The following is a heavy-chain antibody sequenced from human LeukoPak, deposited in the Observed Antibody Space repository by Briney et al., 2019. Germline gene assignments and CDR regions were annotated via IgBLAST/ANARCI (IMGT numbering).Heavy chain of an antibody. V-gene: IGHV4-34*01. D-gene: IGHD2-15*01. J-gene: IGHJ5*02. CDR2: INHSGST. CDR1: GGSFSGYY. Sequence: SETLSLTCAVYGGSFSGYYWSWIRQPPGKGLEWIGEINHSGSTNYNPSLKSRVTISVDTSKNQSSLKLSSVTAADTAVYYCARRGHARHIVVVVAATKANWLDPWGQGTLVTVSS. CDR3: ARRGHARHIVVVVAATKANWLDP.